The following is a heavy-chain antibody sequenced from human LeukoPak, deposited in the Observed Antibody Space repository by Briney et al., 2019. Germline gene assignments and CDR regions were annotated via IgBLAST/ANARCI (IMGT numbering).Heavy chain of an antibody. CDR2: IRYDGSNK. V-gene: IGHV3-30*02. J-gene: IGHJ4*02. CDR3: AKDRYYGSGSYYNGGPVDY. CDR1: GFTFSSYG. Sequence: GGSLRLSCAASGFTFSSYGMHWVRQAPGKGLEWVAFIRYDGSNKYYADSAKGRFTISRDNSKNTLYLQMDSLRAEDTAVYYCAKDRYYGSGSYYNGGPVDYWGQGTLVTVSS. D-gene: IGHD3-10*01.